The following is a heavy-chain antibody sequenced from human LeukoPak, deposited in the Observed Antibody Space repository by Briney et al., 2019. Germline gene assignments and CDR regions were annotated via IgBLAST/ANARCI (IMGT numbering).Heavy chain of an antibody. Sequence: GGSLRLSCAASGFTVSSNYMSWVRQAPGKGLEWISYISSSGSTIYYADSVKGRFTISRDNAKNSLYLQMNSLRAEDTAVYYCARAHYDSSGYSDYWGQGTLVTVSS. CDR2: ISSSGSTI. J-gene: IGHJ4*02. V-gene: IGHV3-11*01. CDR3: ARAHYDSSGYSDY. D-gene: IGHD3-22*01. CDR1: GFTVSSNY.